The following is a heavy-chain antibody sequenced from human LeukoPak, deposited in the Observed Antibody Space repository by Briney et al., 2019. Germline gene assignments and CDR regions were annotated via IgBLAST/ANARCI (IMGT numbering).Heavy chain of an antibody. J-gene: IGHJ5*02. CDR1: GGSISSYY. Sequence: SETLSLTCTVSGGSISSYYWSWIRQPPGKGLEWIGYIYYSGSTNYNPSLNSRVTMSIDTSKNQFSLRLSSVTAADTAVYYCARVVGFYDSSAFDLWGQGTLVTVSS. D-gene: IGHD3-22*01. V-gene: IGHV4-59*01. CDR2: IYYSGST. CDR3: ARVVGFYDSSAFDL.